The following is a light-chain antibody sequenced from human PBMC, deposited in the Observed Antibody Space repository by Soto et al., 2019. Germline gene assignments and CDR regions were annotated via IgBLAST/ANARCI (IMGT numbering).Light chain of an antibody. CDR2: VNP. CDR1: SSNTGAVYD. V-gene: IGLV1-40*01. J-gene: IGLJ1*01. Sequence: QSVLTQPPSVSGAPGHRVTIPATGTSSNTGAVYDVHWYLQLPGKAPKLLSYVNPNRPSGVPDLVSGSKSGSSASLAITGLQADDEADYYCQSHDSSLHASVFGTGTKLTVL. CDR3: QSHDSSLHASV.